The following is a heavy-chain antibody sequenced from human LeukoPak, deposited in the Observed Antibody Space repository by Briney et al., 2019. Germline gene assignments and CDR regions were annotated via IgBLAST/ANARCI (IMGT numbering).Heavy chain of an antibody. CDR3: ASNGLWLNASDI. J-gene: IGHJ3*02. D-gene: IGHD5-18*01. CDR2: IIPIFGTA. Sequence: SVKVSCKASGGTFSSYAISWVRQAPGQGLEWMGGIIPIFGTANYAQKFQGRVTITTDESTSTAYMELSSLRSEDTAVYYCASNGLWLNASDIWGQGTMVTVSS. V-gene: IGHV1-69*05. CDR1: GGTFSSYA.